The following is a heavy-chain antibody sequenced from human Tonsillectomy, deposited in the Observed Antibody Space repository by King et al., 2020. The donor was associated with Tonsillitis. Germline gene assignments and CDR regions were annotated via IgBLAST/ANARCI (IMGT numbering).Heavy chain of an antibody. V-gene: IGHV4-4*02. CDR3: ARAGYSSSSDWFDP. CDR1: GGSISSSNW. Sequence: QMQLQESGPGLVKPSGTLSLTCAVSGGSISSSNWWSWVRQPPGKGREWIGEIYHIGSTNYNPSLKSRVTISVDKSKNPFSLKLSSVTAADTAVYYCARAGYSSSSDWFDPWGQGTLVTVSS. D-gene: IGHD6-6*01. J-gene: IGHJ5*02. CDR2: IYHIGST.